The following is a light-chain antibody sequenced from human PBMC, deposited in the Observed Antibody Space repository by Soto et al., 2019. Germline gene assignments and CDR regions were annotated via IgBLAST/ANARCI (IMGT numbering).Light chain of an antibody. CDR3: AAWDESLSGFYV. CDR1: SXNIGSNY. Sequence: QSVLTQPPSASGTPGQRVTISCSGSSXNIGSNYVYWYQQLPGTAPKLLIYRNNQRPSGVPDRFSGSKSGTSASLAISGLLSEDEADYYCAAWDESLSGFYVFGTGTKVTVL. CDR2: RNN. V-gene: IGLV1-47*01. J-gene: IGLJ1*01.